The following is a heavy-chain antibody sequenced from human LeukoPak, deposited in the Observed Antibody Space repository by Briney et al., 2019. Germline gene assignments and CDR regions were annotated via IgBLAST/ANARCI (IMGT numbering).Heavy chain of an antibody. D-gene: IGHD3-22*01. CDR1: GFTLSSYW. CDR2: INTDGSST. CDR3: AREPVYDSSGQFDY. J-gene: IGHJ4*02. V-gene: IGHV3-74*01. Sequence: PGGSLRLSCSASGFTLSSYWMHWVRQAPGKGLVWVSRINTDGSSTNYADSVKGRFTVSRDNAKNTLYLQMNSLRAEDTAVYYCAREPVYDSSGQFDYWGQGTLVTVSS.